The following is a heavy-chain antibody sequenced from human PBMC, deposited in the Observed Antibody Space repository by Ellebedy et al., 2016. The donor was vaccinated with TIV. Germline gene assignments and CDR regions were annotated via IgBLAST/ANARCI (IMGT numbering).Heavy chain of an antibody. CDR3: ARVAYCSGGSCYEYDY. Sequence: ASVKVSCXASGYTFTSYAMHWVRQAPGQRLEWMGWINAGNGNTKYSQKFQGRVTITRDTSASTAYMELSSLRSEDTAVYYCARVAYCSGGSCYEYDYWGQGTLVTVSS. J-gene: IGHJ4*02. CDR1: GYTFTSYA. V-gene: IGHV1-3*01. CDR2: INAGNGNT. D-gene: IGHD2-15*01.